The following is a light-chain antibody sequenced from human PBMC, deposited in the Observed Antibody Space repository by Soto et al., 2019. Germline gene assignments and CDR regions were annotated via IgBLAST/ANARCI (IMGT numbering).Light chain of an antibody. V-gene: IGKV1-33*01. CDR1: QDVKNY. J-gene: IGKJ4*01. CDR2: DAS. CDR3: QQYENLPLT. Sequence: EIEVTQNTSTLSSSVGDRVTITCQASQDVKNYLNWYQQKPGKAPKLLIYDASNLERGVPSRFSGSGTGTEYTFTISSLQAEDNGTYYCQQYENLPLTFGGGTKVDIK.